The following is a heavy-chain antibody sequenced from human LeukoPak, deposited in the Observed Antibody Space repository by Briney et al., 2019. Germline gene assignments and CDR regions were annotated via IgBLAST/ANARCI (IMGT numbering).Heavy chain of an antibody. CDR2: IRSSGSSI. Sequence: GGSLRLSCAVSRFTVSSKLMSWVRQAPGKGLEWVSYIRSSGSSIYYADSVKGRFTISRDNARNSLYLQMNSLRAEDTAIYYCARDPFDYWGQGTLVTVSS. CDR1: RFTVSSKL. CDR3: ARDPFDY. J-gene: IGHJ4*02. V-gene: IGHV3-48*04.